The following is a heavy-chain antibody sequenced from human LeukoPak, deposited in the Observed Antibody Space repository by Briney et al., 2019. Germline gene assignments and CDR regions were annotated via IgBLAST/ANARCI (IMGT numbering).Heavy chain of an antibody. J-gene: IGHJ4*02. CDR2: IKEDGSEK. CDR1: GFTFGSYW. V-gene: IGHV3-7*01. Sequence: GGSLRLSCTASGFTFGSYWMSWVRQASGRGLEWVANIKEDGSEKYYVDSVRGRFTISRDNAKNSIYLQMNSLRVEDTAVYYCAKDIVGGGDDYWGQGTLVIVSS. CDR3: AKDIVGGGDDY. D-gene: IGHD2-21*02.